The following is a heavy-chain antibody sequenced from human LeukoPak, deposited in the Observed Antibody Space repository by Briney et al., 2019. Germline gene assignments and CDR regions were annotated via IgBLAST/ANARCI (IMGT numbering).Heavy chain of an antibody. CDR3: ARNSPGYCSGGSCPSYWYFDL. CDR2: IRSDGSST. CDR1: GFTLTNYW. Sequence: QPGGSLRLSCAASGFTLTNYWMHWVRQAPGKGLVWVSRIRSDGSSTSFADSVKGRFTISRDNAKNTLYLQMNSLRAEDTAVYYCARNSPGYCSGGSCPSYWYFDLWGRGTLVTVSS. V-gene: IGHV3-74*01. D-gene: IGHD2-15*01. J-gene: IGHJ2*01.